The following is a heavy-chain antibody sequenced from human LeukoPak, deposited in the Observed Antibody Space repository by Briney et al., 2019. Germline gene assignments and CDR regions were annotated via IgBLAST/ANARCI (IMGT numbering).Heavy chain of an antibody. Sequence: SETLSLTCTVSGGSISSGDYYWSWIRQPPGTGLEWIGYIYYSGSTYYNPSLKSRVTISVDTSKNQFSLKLSSVTAADTAVYYCARRSSGWYENWGQGTLVTVSS. D-gene: IGHD6-19*01. CDR1: GGSISSGDYY. CDR3: ARRSSGWYEN. J-gene: IGHJ4*02. CDR2: IYYSGST. V-gene: IGHV4-30-4*01.